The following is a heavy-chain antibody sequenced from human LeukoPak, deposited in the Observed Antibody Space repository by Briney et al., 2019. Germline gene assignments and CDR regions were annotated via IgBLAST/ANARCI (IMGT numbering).Heavy chain of an antibody. CDR3: ARGWLRGTFDY. CDR1: GGSISSGGYY. CDR2: IYYSGST. V-gene: IGHV4-31*03. Sequence: PSETLSLTCTVSGGSISSGGYYWSWIRQHPGKGLEWIGYIYYSGSTYYNPFLKSRVTISVDTSKNQFSLKLSSVTAADTAVYYCARGWLRGTFDYWGQGTLVTVSS. J-gene: IGHJ4*02. D-gene: IGHD5-24*01.